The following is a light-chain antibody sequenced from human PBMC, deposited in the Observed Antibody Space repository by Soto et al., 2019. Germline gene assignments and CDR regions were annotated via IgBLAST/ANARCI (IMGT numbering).Light chain of an antibody. CDR1: NIGSKS. CDR3: QVWDSSSDHHV. Sequence: SYELTQPPSVSVAPGKTARISCEGNNIGSKSVHWHQQKPGQAPVLVIYYDSDRPSGIPEGFSGSNSGNTATLTISRVEAGDEADYYCQVWDSSSDHHVFGTGTKLTVL. V-gene: IGLV3-21*04. J-gene: IGLJ1*01. CDR2: YDS.